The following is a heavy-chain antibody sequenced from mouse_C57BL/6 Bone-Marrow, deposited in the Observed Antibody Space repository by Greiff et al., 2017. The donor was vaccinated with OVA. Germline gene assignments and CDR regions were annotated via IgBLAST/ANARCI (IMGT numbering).Heavy chain of an antibody. CDR3: ARPTARAMDFDY. J-gene: IGHJ2*01. D-gene: IGHD3-1*01. Sequence: DVKLVESGGGLVQPGESLKLSCESNEYEFPSHDMSWVRKTPEKRLELVAAINSDGGSTYYPDTMERRFIISRDNTKKTLYLQMSSLRSEETALYYCARPTARAMDFDYWGQGTTLTVSS. V-gene: IGHV5-2*01. CDR1: EYEFPSHD. CDR2: INSDGGST.